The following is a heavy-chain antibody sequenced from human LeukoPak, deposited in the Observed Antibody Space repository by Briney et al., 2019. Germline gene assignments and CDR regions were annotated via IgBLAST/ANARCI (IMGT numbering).Heavy chain of an antibody. Sequence: SETLSLTCAVYGGSFSGYYWSWIRQPPGKGLEWIGEINHSGSTNYNPSLKSRVTISVDTSKNQFSLKLSSVTAAGTAVYYCASLGGNWFDPWGQGTLVTVSS. V-gene: IGHV4-34*01. CDR2: INHSGST. D-gene: IGHD3-16*01. CDR3: ASLGGNWFDP. CDR1: GGSFSGYY. J-gene: IGHJ5*02.